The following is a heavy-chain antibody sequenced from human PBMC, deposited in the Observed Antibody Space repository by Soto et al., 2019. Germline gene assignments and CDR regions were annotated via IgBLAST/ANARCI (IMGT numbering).Heavy chain of an antibody. CDR3: AKDRPGYCSDGLCYEHFHYGMDV. CDR1: GFSFNSYA. J-gene: IGHJ6*02. Sequence: QVQLVESGGRVVHPGTSLRLSCEVSGFSFNSYAMHWVRQAPGKGLEWVAAITFDGSSQFYAGSVRGRFTISRDNSSNTLFLDMTSLRPEDTAMYFCAKDRPGYCSDGLCYEHFHYGMDVWGQGTTVTV. D-gene: IGHD2-15*01. CDR2: ITFDGSSQ. V-gene: IGHV3-30*04.